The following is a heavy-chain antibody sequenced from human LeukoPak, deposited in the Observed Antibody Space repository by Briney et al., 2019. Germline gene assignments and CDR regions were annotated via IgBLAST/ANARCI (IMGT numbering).Heavy chain of an antibody. D-gene: IGHD3-10*01. CDR3: AREGEGITMVRGVSSRDAFDI. V-gene: IGHV1-2*02. CDR1: GYTFTGYY. J-gene: IGHJ3*02. CDR2: INPNSGGT. Sequence: ASVKVSCKAPGYTFTGYYMHWVRQAPGQGLEWMGWINPNSGGTNYAQKFQGRVTMTRDTSISTAYMELSRLRSDDTAVYYCAREGEGITMVRGVSSRDAFDIWGQGTMVTVSS.